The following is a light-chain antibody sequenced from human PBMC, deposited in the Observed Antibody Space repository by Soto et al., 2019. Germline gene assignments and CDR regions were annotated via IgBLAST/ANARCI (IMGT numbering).Light chain of an antibody. J-gene: IGKJ2*01. V-gene: IGKV1-39*01. CDR3: QQCYSAPRT. CDR1: QSITNY. Sequence: DIPMTQSPSSLPASVGDRVTITCRASQSITNYLSWYQQRPGKAPKLLIHAATNLQSRVPSRFSGSGSETDFSLTISSLQPEDFATYYGQQCYSAPRTFGQGTKVEIK. CDR2: AAT.